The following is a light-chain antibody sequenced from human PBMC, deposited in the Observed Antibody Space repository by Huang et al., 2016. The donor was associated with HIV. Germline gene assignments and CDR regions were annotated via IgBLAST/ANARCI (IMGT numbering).Light chain of an antibody. J-gene: IGKJ2*01. Sequence: EIVLTQSPGALSLSPGERATLSCRASQNISNNYLAWYQQKPGQAPSLLSYGASRRATGVPDRFSGSGSGTEFTLTITRLGPEDCAVFFCQQYDSSPTTFGQGTNLEIK. CDR3: QQYDSSPTT. CDR2: GAS. V-gene: IGKV3-20*01. CDR1: QNISNNY.